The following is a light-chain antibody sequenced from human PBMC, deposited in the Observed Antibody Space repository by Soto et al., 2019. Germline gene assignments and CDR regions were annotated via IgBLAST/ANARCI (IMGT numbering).Light chain of an antibody. V-gene: IGKV3-20*01. J-gene: IGKJ2*01. Sequence: EIVLTQSPGTLSLSPGERATLSCRASQSVSSSYLAWYQQKPGQAPRLLIYGASSRATGIPDRFSGSGSGTDFTLTISRLEPEDFAVYYCQEYGTLTSVTFGQGTKLEIK. CDR3: QEYGTLTSVT. CDR2: GAS. CDR1: QSVSSSY.